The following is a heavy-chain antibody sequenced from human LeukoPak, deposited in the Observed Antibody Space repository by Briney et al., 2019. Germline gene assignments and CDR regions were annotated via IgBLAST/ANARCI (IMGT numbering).Heavy chain of an antibody. Sequence: SETLSLTCTVSGGSISSYYWSWIRQPAGKGLEWIGRIYTSGSTNYNPSLKSRVTMSVDTSKNQFSLKLSSVTAADTAVYYCARGRFLEWLLGYYYYMDVWGKGTTVTVSS. CDR3: ARGRFLEWLLGYYYYMDV. J-gene: IGHJ6*03. CDR2: IYTSGST. D-gene: IGHD3-3*01. V-gene: IGHV4-4*07. CDR1: GGSISSYY.